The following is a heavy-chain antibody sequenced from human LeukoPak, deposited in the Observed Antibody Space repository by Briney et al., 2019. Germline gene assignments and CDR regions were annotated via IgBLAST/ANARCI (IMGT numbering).Heavy chain of an antibody. Sequence: PGGSLRLSCAASGFTFSSYEMNWVRQAPGKGLEWVSYISSSGSTIYYADSVKGRFTISRDNAKNSLYLQMNSLRAEDTAVYYCARDPVYDILTGYYTPNYYFDYWGQGTLVTVSS. CDR3: ARDPVYDILTGYYTPNYYFDY. J-gene: IGHJ4*02. CDR2: ISSSGSTI. D-gene: IGHD3-9*01. CDR1: GFTFSSYE. V-gene: IGHV3-48*03.